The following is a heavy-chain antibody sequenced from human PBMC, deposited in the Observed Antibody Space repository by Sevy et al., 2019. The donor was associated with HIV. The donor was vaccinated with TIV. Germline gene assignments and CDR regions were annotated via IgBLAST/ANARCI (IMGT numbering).Heavy chain of an antibody. CDR1: GGSISSGDYY. CDR3: ARERIVADEGTQIDY. CDR2: IYYSGST. J-gene: IGHJ4*02. Sequence: SETLSLTCTVSGGSISSGDYYWSWIRQHPGKGLEWIGYIYYSGSTYYNPSLKSRVTISVDTSKNQFSLKLSSVTAADSAVYYCARERIVADEGTQIDYWGQGTLVTVSS. V-gene: IGHV4-31*03. D-gene: IGHD3-22*01.